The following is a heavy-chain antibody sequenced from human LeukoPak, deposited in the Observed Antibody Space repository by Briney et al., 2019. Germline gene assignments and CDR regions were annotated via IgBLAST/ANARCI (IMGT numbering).Heavy chain of an antibody. CDR3: ARWQYTISSGWFDP. CDR1: GGSISSRY. V-gene: IGHV4-59*08. CDR2: IYYRGGT. D-gene: IGHD6-6*01. Sequence: SETLSLTCTLSGGSISSRYWSWVRQPPGKGLEWVGSIYYRGGTNYNPSLQGRVSISVDTSKIQFSLKLSSVTAADTAVYYCARWQYTISSGWFDPWGQGTLVTVSS. J-gene: IGHJ5*02.